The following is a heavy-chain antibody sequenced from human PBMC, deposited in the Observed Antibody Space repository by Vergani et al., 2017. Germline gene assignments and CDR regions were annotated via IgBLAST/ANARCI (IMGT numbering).Heavy chain of an antibody. CDR3: AGGGDVVVPAAPFDY. V-gene: IGHV3-48*01. CDR1: GFTFSSYS. D-gene: IGHD2-2*01. CDR2: ISSSSSTI. J-gene: IGHJ4*02. Sequence: EVQLVESGGGLVQPGGSLRLSCAASGFTFSSYSMNWVRQAPGKGLEWDSYISSSSSTIYYADSVKGGFTISRDNAKNSLYLQMNSLRAEDTAVYYCAGGGDVVVPAAPFDYWGQGTLVTVAS.